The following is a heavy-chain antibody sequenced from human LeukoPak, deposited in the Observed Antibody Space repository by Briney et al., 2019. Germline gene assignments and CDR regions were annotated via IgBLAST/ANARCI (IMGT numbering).Heavy chain of an antibody. J-gene: IGHJ4*02. CDR3: WRAADH. Sequence: SETLSLTCSFSGVSIRGGGYYWGWVRQPPGKGLEWIASLYSNGNTFYNPSLKSRVTISEESSKSQFSLKLRTVTAADTAVYFCWRAADHWGQGILVTVSS. CDR2: LYSNGNT. CDR1: GVSIRGGGYY. V-gene: IGHV4-39*01.